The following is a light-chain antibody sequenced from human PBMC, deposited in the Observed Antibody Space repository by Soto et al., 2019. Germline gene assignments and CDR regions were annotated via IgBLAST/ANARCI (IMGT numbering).Light chain of an antibody. V-gene: IGKV3-11*01. J-gene: IGKJ4*01. Sequence: EIVLTQSPATLSLSPGERATLSCRASQYVSNYLAWYQQKPGQAPRLLIYDGSNRATGIPARFSGSGSGTDFTLTISRLEPEDFAVYYCQQRSNWPGLTFGGGTKVEIK. CDR2: DGS. CDR3: QQRSNWPGLT. CDR1: QYVSNY.